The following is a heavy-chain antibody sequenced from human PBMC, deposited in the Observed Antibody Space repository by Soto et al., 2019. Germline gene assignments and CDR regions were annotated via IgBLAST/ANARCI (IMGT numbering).Heavy chain of an antibody. Sequence: GGSLRLSCVASGFNFSNHWMHWVRQRPAEGLVWVSRITSDGKSKAYAESVKGRFAISRDNAKNTLYLQMNGLTAEDTAVYYCARESGDWPLNWFDPWGQGTLVTVSS. J-gene: IGHJ5*02. CDR1: GFNFSNHW. D-gene: IGHD2-21*02. CDR2: ITSDGKSK. V-gene: IGHV3-74*01. CDR3: ARESGDWPLNWFDP.